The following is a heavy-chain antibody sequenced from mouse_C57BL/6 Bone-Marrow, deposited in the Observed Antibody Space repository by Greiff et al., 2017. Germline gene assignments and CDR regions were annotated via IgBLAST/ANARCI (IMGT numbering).Heavy chain of an antibody. CDR1: GYTFTSYW. D-gene: IGHD2-2*01. V-gene: IGHV1-64*01. CDR3: ARALWLGFAY. J-gene: IGHJ3*01. CDR2: IPPNSGST. Sequence: VQLQQPGAELVKPGDSVKLSCKASGYTFTSYWMHWVKQRPGQGLEWIGMIPPNSGSTNYNEKFKSKATLTVDKSSSTAYMQLSSLTSEDSAVYYCARALWLGFAYWGQGTLVTVSA.